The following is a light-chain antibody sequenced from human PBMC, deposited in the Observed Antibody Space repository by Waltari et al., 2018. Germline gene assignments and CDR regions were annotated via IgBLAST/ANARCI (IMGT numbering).Light chain of an antibody. V-gene: IGKV1-12*01. CDR2: AAS. CDR1: QGINNY. CDR3: QQGNSFPPT. J-gene: IGKJ1*01. Sequence: DIQMPQSPSSVSSSVGDRVIITCRSSQGINNYLAWYQQKPGEAPNLLIYAASVLQTGVPSRFSGTGSGTDFTLNSNNQQPEDFATYFCQQGNSFPPTFGQGTQVDVK.